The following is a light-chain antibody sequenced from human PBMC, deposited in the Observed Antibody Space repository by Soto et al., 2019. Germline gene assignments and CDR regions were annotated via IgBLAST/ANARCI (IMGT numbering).Light chain of an antibody. V-gene: IGKV3-15*01. J-gene: IGKJ1*01. CDR3: QQDNNWPLWR. CDR2: GAS. Sequence: TFAVSGKRRATRCCRTSQTISRNLAWYQQRPGQAPRLLMFGASTRATGIPVRFSGSGSGTEFTLTISSLQSEDFAVYYCQQDNNWPLWRFAQGTKVDIK. CDR1: QTISRN.